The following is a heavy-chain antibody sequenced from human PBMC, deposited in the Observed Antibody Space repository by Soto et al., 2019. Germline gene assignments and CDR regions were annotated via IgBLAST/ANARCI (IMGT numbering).Heavy chain of an antibody. J-gene: IGHJ5*02. CDR1: GYAFNSYW. Sequence: GESLKTFCQGSGYAFNSYWIAWVRQVPGKGLEWMGIIYPGDSDTRYSPPFQGQVTISVDKSITTAYLQWSSLKASDTAMYYCARGYCTATICDPWFDPWGQGTLVTVSS. D-gene: IGHD2-8*02. V-gene: IGHV5-51*01. CDR3: ARGYCTATICDPWFDP. CDR2: IYPGDSDT.